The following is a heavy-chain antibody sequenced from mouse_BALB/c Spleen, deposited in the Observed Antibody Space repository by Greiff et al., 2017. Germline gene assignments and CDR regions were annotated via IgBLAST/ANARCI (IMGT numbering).Heavy chain of an antibody. J-gene: IGHJ4*01. D-gene: IGHD1-1*01. CDR1: GFTFSSYA. V-gene: IGHV5-6-5*01. Sequence: EVQVVESGGGLVKPGGSLKLSCAASGFTFSSYAMSWVRQTPEKRLEWVASISSGGSTYYPDSVKGRFTISRDNARNILYLQMSSLRSEDTAMYYCARRRTSTVVAPMDYWGQGTSVTVSS. CDR2: ISSGGST. CDR3: ARRRTSTVVAPMDY.